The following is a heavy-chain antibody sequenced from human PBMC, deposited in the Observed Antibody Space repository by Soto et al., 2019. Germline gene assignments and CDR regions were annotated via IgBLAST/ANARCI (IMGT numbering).Heavy chain of an antibody. D-gene: IGHD6-13*01. CDR2: ISAYNGNT. CDR1: GYTFTSYG. Sequence: GASVKVSCKASGYTFTSYGISWVRQAPGQGLEWMGWISAYNGNTNYAQKLQGRVTMTTDTSTSTAYMELRSLRSDDTAVYYCARDKPGIAAAGTQWYYYGMDVWGQGTTVTVSS. J-gene: IGHJ6*02. CDR3: ARDKPGIAAAGTQWYYYGMDV. V-gene: IGHV1-18*04.